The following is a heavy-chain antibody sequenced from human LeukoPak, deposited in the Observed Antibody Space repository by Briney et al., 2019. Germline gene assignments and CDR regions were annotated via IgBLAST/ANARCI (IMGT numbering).Heavy chain of an antibody. J-gene: IGHJ5*02. D-gene: IGHD5-24*01. CDR1: GCTFTSYD. CDR2: MNPNSGNT. Sequence: ASVKVSCKASGCTFTSYDINWVRQATGQGLEWMGWMNPNSGNTGYAQKFQGRVTMTRNTSISTAYMELSSLRSEDTAVYYFSRGREIGTIHRLNWFDPWGQGTLVTVSS. CDR3: SRGREIGTIHRLNWFDP. V-gene: IGHV1-8*01.